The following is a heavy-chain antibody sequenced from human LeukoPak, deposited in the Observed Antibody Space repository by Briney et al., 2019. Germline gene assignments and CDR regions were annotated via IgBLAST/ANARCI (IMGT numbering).Heavy chain of an antibody. Sequence: GGSLRLSCAASGFTVSSIHMVWVRQAPGKGLEWVSVTYTGGNSYYADSVKGRFIISRDISKNTLYLQMNSLRAEDTAVYYCAKVRNYDILTGYYISNYYFDYWGQGTLVTVSS. V-gene: IGHV3-53*01. D-gene: IGHD3-9*01. CDR3: AKVRNYDILTGYYISNYYFDY. J-gene: IGHJ4*02. CDR1: GFTVSSIH. CDR2: TYTGGNS.